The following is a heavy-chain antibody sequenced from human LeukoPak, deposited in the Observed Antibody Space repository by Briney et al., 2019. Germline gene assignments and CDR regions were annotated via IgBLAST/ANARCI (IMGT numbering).Heavy chain of an antibody. CDR1: GFTFSSYS. CDR2: ISSSSSYI. Sequence: GGSLRLSCAASGFTFSSYSINWVRQAPGKGLEWVSSISSSSSYIHYADSVKGRFTISRDNAKNSLYLQMNSLRAEDTAVYYCARGPLALWFGELQSWGQGTMVTVSS. CDR3: ARGPLALWFGELQS. D-gene: IGHD3-10*01. V-gene: IGHV3-21*01. J-gene: IGHJ3*01.